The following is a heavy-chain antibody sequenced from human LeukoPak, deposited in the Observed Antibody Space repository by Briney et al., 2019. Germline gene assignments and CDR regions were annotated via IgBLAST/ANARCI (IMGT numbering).Heavy chain of an antibody. CDR2: IFTSGST. CDR1: GGSISSGYYY. D-gene: IGHD3-22*01. Sequence: SQTLSLTCTVSGGSISSGYYYWSWIRQPAGRELQWIGRIFTSGSTNYNPSLKSRVTISLDTSKNHFSLNLSSVTAADTAVYYCAREAYYSDTSGPNAFHIWGQGTRVTVSS. V-gene: IGHV4-61*02. CDR3: AREAYYSDTSGPNAFHI. J-gene: IGHJ3*02.